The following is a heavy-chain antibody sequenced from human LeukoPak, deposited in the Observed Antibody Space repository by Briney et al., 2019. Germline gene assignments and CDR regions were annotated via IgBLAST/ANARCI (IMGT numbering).Heavy chain of an antibody. D-gene: IGHD2-2*01. CDR2: IIPIFGTT. CDR3: ARASAYCSSDTCLFDY. J-gene: IGHJ4*02. V-gene: IGHV1-69*05. Sequence: GASVKVSCKTSGGTFNSCLINCVRQAPGQGLEWVGGIIPIFGTTNYAQKFQGRVTITRDESTSTAYVELTSLRSEDTATYYCARASAYCSSDTCLFDYWGQGTLVSVSS. CDR1: GGTFNSCL.